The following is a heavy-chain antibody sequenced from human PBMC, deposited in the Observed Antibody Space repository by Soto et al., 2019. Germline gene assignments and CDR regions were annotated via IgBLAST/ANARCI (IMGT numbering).Heavy chain of an antibody. CDR1: GFTFSSYA. J-gene: IGHJ6*02. CDR3: AKDGTYYYDSSGYSLYYYYGMDV. V-gene: IGHV3-23*01. CDR2: ISGSGGST. Sequence: EVQLLESGGGLVQPGGSLRLSCAASGFTFSSYAMSWVRQAPGKGLEWVSAISGSGGSTYYADSVKGRFTISRDNSKNTLYLEMNSLRAEDTAVYYGAKDGTYYYDSSGYSLYYYYGMDVWGQGTTVTVSS. D-gene: IGHD3-22*01.